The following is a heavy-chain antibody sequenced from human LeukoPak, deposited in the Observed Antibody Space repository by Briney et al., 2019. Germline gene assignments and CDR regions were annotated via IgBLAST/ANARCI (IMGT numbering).Heavy chain of an antibody. Sequence: PGGSLRLSCAASGFTFSGSAMHWVRQASGKGLEWVGRIRSKANSYATAYAASVKGRFTISRDDSKNTAYLQMNSLKTEDTAVYYSTRLRDSDDYWGQGTLVTVSS. CDR1: GFTFSGSA. CDR2: IRSKANSYAT. V-gene: IGHV3-73*01. J-gene: IGHJ4*02. CDR3: TRLRDSDDY.